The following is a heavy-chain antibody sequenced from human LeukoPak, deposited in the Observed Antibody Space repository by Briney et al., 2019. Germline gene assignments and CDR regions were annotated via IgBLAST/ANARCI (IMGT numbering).Heavy chain of an antibody. V-gene: IGHV3-23*01. CDR1: GFTFSSYG. D-gene: IGHD2-8*01. Sequence: QSGGSLRLSCAASGFTFSSYGMSWVRQAPGKGLEWVSAISGSGGSTYYADSVKGRFTISRDNSKNTLYLQMNSLRAEDTAVYYCAREKIVPGLFDYWGQGTLVTVSS. CDR3: AREKIVPGLFDY. CDR2: ISGSGGST. J-gene: IGHJ4*02.